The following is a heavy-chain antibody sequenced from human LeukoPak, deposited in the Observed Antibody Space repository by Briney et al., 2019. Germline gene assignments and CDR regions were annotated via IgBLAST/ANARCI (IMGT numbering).Heavy chain of an antibody. V-gene: IGHV3-23*01. Sequence: GGSLRLSCAASGFTFSSYAMSWVRQAPGKGLEWVSAISGSGGSTYYADSVKGRFTISRDNSKNTLYLQMNSLRAEDTAVYYCAKSRRCSGGSCYSALGYYFDYWGPGTLVTVSS. J-gene: IGHJ4*02. CDR2: ISGSGGST. CDR1: GFTFSSYA. CDR3: AKSRRCSGGSCYSALGYYFDY. D-gene: IGHD2-15*01.